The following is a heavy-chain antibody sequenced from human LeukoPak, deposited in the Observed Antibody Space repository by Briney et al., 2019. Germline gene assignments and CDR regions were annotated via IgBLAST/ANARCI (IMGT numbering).Heavy chain of an antibody. CDR2: ISGSGGST. D-gene: IGHD2-15*01. Sequence: GGSLRLSCAASGFTFSSYAMSWVRQAPGKGLEWVSAISGSGGSTYYADFVKGRFTISRDNSKNTLYLQMNSLRAEDTAVYYCAKDHILLRGGRGVFDYWGQGTLVTVSS. V-gene: IGHV3-23*01. CDR1: GFTFSSYA. CDR3: AKDHILLRGGRGVFDY. J-gene: IGHJ4*02.